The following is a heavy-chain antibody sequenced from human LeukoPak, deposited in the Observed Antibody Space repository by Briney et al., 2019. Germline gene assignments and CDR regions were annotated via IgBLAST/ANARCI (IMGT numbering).Heavy chain of an antibody. V-gene: IGHV4-39*07. Sequence: SETLSLTCTVFGGSISSSSYYWGWIRQPPGKGLEWIGSIYYSGSTYYNPSLKSRVTISVDTSKNQFSLKLSSVTAADTAVYYCARGYWFDPWGQGTLVTVSS. CDR1: GGSISSSSYY. CDR3: ARGYWFDP. CDR2: IYYSGST. J-gene: IGHJ5*02.